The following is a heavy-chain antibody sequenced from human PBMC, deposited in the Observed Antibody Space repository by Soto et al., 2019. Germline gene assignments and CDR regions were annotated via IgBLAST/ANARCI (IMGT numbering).Heavy chain of an antibody. CDR3: AKGGIAARYRMDV. Sequence: GGSMRLASAACGFTLKKSGIRCVRQHSGKGLEWVAVIWHDGFNKFYGDSVKGRFAISRDNSKNTLYLQMNSLRAEDTAVYYCAKGGIAARYRMDVWGQGTTVTVSS. CDR2: IWHDGFNK. D-gene: IGHD6-6*01. V-gene: IGHV3-33*06. J-gene: IGHJ6*02. CDR1: GFTLKKSG.